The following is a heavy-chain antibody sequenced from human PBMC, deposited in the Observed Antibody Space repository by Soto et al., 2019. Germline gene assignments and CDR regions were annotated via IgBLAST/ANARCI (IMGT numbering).Heavy chain of an antibody. CDR3: ARGQGAAAGHSRFDY. CDR1: GGSISGTTYS. V-gene: IGHV4-30-2*01. D-gene: IGHD6-13*01. CDR2: RYDSGNT. J-gene: IGHJ4*02. Sequence: QLQLQESGSGLVKPSQTLSLTCAVSGGSISGTTYSWSWIRQPPGKGLEWIGYRYDSGNTYYNPSLKRQFSISVDRSKTQFSLKLSSVTAADTAVYYCARGQGAAAGHSRFDYWGQGALVTVSS.